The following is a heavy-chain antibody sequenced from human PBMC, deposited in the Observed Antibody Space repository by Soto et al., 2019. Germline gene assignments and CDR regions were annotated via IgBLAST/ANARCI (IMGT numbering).Heavy chain of an antibody. D-gene: IGHD3-10*01. Sequence: QGQLVQSGADVKKPGSSVTFACNASGGPVSSYAISWVRQPPGQALAWTGGCIPIFGTANYAQKYQGRVTITADKSTSTASMELSSLRTEDTAVYSGARCYAMVRGLDHAPFDYWGQGTLVTVSS. CDR2: CIPIFGTA. J-gene: IGHJ4*02. V-gene: IGHV1-69*06. CDR3: ARCYAMVRGLDHAPFDY. CDR1: GGPVSSYA.